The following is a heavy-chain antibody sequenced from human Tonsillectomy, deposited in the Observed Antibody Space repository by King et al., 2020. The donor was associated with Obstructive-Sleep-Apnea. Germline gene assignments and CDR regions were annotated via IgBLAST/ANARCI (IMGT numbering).Heavy chain of an antibody. CDR2: TNNSGST. CDR3: ARSPSGPDGY. J-gene: IGHJ4*02. CDR1: GASFSGSY. Sequence: VQLQQWCAGLLNPSETLSRTCAVYGASFSGSYSSWIRQPPGKGLEWIGETNNSGSTNYNPSLKSRVTISVDTSKNQFSLNLRSVTAAETAVYFCARSPSGPDGYWGQGTLVTVSS. D-gene: IGHD1-14*01. V-gene: IGHV4-34*01.